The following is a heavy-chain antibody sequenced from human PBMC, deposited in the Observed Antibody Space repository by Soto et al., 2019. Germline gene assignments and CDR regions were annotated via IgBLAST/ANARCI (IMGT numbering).Heavy chain of an antibody. CDR2: IWYDGSNK. CDR3: AREAAGVFNYYYGMDV. J-gene: IGHJ6*02. CDR1: GFTFSSYG. V-gene: IGHV3-33*01. Sequence: PGGSLRLSCAASGFTFSSYGMHWVRQAPGKGLEWVAVIWYDGSNKYYADSVKGRFTISRDNSKNTLYLQMNSLRAEDTAVYYCAREAAGVFNYYYGMDVWGQGTTVTVSS. D-gene: IGHD6-13*01.